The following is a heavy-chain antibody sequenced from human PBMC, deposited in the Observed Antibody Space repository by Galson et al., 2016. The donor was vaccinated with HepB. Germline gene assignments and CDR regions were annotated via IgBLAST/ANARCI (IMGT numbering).Heavy chain of an antibody. CDR3: AKDPSMSPTTHPDY. D-gene: IGHD4-11*01. Sequence: SLRLSCAASGFTFDEAAMHWVRQAPGKGLEWVAYISWNSAGRGYADFVKGRFTISRDNAKNSLYLQMKSLRPEDTALYYCAKDPSMSPTTHPDYWGQGTLVTVSS. CDR1: GFTFDEAA. CDR2: ISWNSAGR. V-gene: IGHV3-9*01. J-gene: IGHJ4*02.